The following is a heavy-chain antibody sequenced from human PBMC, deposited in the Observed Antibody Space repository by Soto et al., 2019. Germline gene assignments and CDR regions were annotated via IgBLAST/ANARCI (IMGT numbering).Heavy chain of an antibody. Sequence: QITLKESGPTLVKPTQTLTLTCTFSGFSLSTTGVGVGWIRQPPGKALEWLALIYWDDDKRYNPSLKSRLTITKDTSQNQVVLTIPHMDPVDTATYYCVQSRCGGDCLQSYSSHSYYGLDVWGQGTTVTVSS. CDR1: GFSLSTTGVG. J-gene: IGHJ6*02. CDR3: VQSRCGGDCLQSYSSHSYYGLDV. D-gene: IGHD2-21*01. V-gene: IGHV2-5*02. CDR2: IYWDDDK.